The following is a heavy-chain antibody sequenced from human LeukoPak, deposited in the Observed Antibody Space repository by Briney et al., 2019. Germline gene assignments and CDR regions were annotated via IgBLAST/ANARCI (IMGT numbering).Heavy chain of an antibody. CDR3: AKDQTSGYVRNFDY. Sequence: GSLRLSCAASEFSVGSNYMTWVRQAPGKGLEWVSLIYSGGSTYYADSVKGRFTISRDNSKNTLYLQMNSLRAEDTAVYYCAKDQTSGYVRNFDYWGQGTLVTVSS. V-gene: IGHV3-66*01. J-gene: IGHJ4*02. CDR1: EFSVGSNY. CDR2: IYSGGST. D-gene: IGHD3-22*01.